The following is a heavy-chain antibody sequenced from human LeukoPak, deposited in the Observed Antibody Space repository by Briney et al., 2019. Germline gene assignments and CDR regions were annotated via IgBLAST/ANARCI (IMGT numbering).Heavy chain of an antibody. Sequence: SETLSLTCTVSGGSISSYYWSWIRQPPGKGLEWIGYIYYSGSTNYNPSLKSRVTISVDTSKNQFSLKLSSVTAADTAVYYCARGGNWGTIDYWGQGTLVTVSS. CDR3: ARGGNWGTIDY. V-gene: IGHV4-59*08. J-gene: IGHJ4*02. D-gene: IGHD7-27*01. CDR2: IYYSGST. CDR1: GGSISSYY.